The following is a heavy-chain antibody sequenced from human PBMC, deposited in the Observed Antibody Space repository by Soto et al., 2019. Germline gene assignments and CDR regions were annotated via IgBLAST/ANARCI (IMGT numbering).Heavy chain of an antibody. D-gene: IGHD6-19*01. Sequence: PGGSLRLSCAASGFTFSSHWMTWVRQAPGKGLEWVAEIKQDGSEEFYLDSVKGRFTISRDNAKNSLYLQMNSLRVEVTAVFYCARTRIPDRWLGLDYWGQGTPVTVSS. CDR3: ARTRIPDRWLGLDY. J-gene: IGHJ4*02. V-gene: IGHV3-7*04. CDR1: GFTFSSHW. CDR2: IKQDGSEE.